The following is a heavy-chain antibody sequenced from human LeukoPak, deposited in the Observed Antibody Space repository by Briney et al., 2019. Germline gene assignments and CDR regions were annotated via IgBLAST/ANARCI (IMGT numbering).Heavy chain of an antibody. CDR1: GFTFSSYG. CDR3: ASLDAWKEFDY. CDR2: IKQDGSEK. J-gene: IGHJ4*02. V-gene: IGHV3-7*01. Sequence: GRSLRLSCAASGFTFSSYGMHWVRQAPGKGLEWVANIKQDGSEKYYVDSVKGRFTISRDNAKNSLYLQMNSLRAEDTAVYYCASLDAWKEFDYWGQGTLVTVSS. D-gene: IGHD1-1*01.